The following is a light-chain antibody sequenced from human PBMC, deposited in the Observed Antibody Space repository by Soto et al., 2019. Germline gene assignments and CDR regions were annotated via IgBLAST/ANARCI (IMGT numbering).Light chain of an antibody. Sequence: DIKMTQSPSSLSASVGDRVTITCQASQDISNYLNWYQQKPGNAPKLLIYDASNMETGVPSRFSGSGSGTDFTFTISSLQPEDIATYYCQQYETFGQGTKLEIK. J-gene: IGKJ2*01. CDR2: DAS. CDR3: QQYET. CDR1: QDISNY. V-gene: IGKV1-33*01.